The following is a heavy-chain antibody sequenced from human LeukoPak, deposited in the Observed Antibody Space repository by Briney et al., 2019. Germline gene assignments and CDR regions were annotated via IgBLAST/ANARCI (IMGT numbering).Heavy chain of an antibody. J-gene: IGHJ4*02. CDR1: GFTFSNYA. V-gene: IGHV3-23*01. Sequence: GGSLRLSCAASGFTFSNYAMTWVRQAPGKGLEWVSAISGSGGSTYYADSVKGRFTISRDSSKDALYLQMNTLRAEDTAVYYCARDEYSSSLDYWGQGTLVTVSS. D-gene: IGHD6-6*01. CDR3: ARDEYSSSLDY. CDR2: ISGSGGST.